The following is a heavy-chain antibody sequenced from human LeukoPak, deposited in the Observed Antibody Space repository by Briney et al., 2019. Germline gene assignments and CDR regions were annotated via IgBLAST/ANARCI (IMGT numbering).Heavy chain of an antibody. CDR1: GGSISSDNYY. CDR2: IYYSGST. J-gene: IGHJ4*02. Sequence: SETLSLTCTVSGGSISSDNYYWNWIRQPPGKGLEWIGSIYYSGSTYYNPSLKSRVTVSVDTSKNQFSLKLSSVTATDTAVYYCARSGTYYRTFDFWGQGTLVTVSS. D-gene: IGHD1-26*01. V-gene: IGHV4-39*01. CDR3: ARSGTYYRTFDF.